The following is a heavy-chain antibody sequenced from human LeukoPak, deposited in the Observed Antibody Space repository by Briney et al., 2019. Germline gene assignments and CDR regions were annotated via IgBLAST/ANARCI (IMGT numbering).Heavy chain of an antibody. J-gene: IGHJ4*02. CDR3: ARCGRSLSLDY. CDR2: IDWDDDK. D-gene: IGHD1-26*01. Sequence: SGPTLVNPTQTLTLTCTFSGFSLSTGGMCVSWIRQPPGKALEWLARIDWDDDKYYSTSLKTRFTISKHTSKSQVVLTMTNMDPVDAATYYCARCGRSLSLDYWGRGTLVTVSS. V-gene: IGHV2-70*11. CDR1: GFSLSTGGMC.